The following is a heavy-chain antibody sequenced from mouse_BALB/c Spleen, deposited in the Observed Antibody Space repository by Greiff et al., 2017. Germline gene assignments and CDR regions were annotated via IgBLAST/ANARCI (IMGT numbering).Heavy chain of an antibody. Sequence: EVKVVESGGGLVQPGGSRKLSCAASGFTFSSFGMHWVRQAPEKGLEWVAYISSGSSTIYYADTVKGRFTISRDNPKNTLFLQMTSLRSEDTAMYYCAREEDEDYAMDYWGQGTSVTVSS. J-gene: IGHJ4*01. CDR3: AREEDEDYAMDY. V-gene: IGHV5-17*02. CDR1: GFTFSSFG. CDR2: ISSGSSTI.